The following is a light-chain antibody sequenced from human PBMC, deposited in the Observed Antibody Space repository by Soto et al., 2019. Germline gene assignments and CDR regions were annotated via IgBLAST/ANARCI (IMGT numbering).Light chain of an antibody. CDR2: DAS. V-gene: IGKV3-11*01. J-gene: IGKJ4*01. Sequence: EIVLTQSPATLSLSPGERATLSCRASQSVTNSLAWYQQKPGQAPRLLVYDASNRATGIPTRFSGSGSGTDFTLTISNLEPEDFAVYYCQQHISWPLNFGGGTKV. CDR3: QQHISWPLN. CDR1: QSVTNS.